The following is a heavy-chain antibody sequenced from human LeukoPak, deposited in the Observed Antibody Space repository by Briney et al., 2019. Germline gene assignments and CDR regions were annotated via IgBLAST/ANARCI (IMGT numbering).Heavy chain of an antibody. J-gene: IGHJ5*02. V-gene: IGHV3-74*01. D-gene: IGHD3-10*01. CDR2: IKSDGSST. CDR1: GFTFSSYW. Sequence: GGSLRLSCAASGFTFSSYWMHWVRQGPGKGLVWVSRIKSDGSSTSYADSVKGRFTISRDNAKNTLYLQMNSLRDEDTAVYYCARESGYHGSGFDPRGQGTLVTVSS. CDR3: ARESGYHGSGFDP.